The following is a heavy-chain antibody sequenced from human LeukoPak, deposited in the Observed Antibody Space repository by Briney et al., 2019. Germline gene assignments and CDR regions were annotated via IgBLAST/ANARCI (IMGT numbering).Heavy chain of an antibody. CDR2: ISGSGGST. D-gene: IGHD6-19*01. CDR3: AKETGYSSGWSDY. CDR1: GFTFSSYA. V-gene: IGHV3-23*01. J-gene: IGHJ4*02. Sequence: PGGSLRLSCAASGFTFSSYAMSWVRKVPGEGLEWVSAISGSGGSTYYADSVKGRFTISRDNSKNTLYLQMNSLRAEDTAVYYCAKETGYSSGWSDYWGQGTLVTVSS.